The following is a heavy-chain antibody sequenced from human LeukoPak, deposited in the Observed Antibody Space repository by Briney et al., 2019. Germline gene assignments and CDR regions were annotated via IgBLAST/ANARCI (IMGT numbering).Heavy chain of an antibody. V-gene: IGHV4-39*07. CDR1: GGSISSSSYY. D-gene: IGHD3-22*01. J-gene: IGHJ5*02. CDR2: IYYSGST. CDR3: ARRRDRALFDP. Sequence: SETLSPTCTVSGGSISSSSYYWGWIRQPPGKGLEWIGSIYYSGSTYYNPSLKSRVTISVDTSKNQFSLKLSSVTAADTAVYYCARRRDRALFDPWGQGTLVTVSS.